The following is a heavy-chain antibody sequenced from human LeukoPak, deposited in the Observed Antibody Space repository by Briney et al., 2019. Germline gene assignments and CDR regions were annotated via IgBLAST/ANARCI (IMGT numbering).Heavy chain of an antibody. CDR1: GGTFSSYT. J-gene: IGHJ4*02. CDR2: IIPILGIA. D-gene: IGHD2-2*01. Sequence: SVKVSCKASGGTFSSYTISWVRQAPGQGLEWMGRIIPILGIANYAQKFQGRVTITADKSTSTAYMELSSLRSEDTAVYYCARGLKSVVPAVPFDYWGQGTLVTVSS. V-gene: IGHV1-69*02. CDR3: ARGLKSVVPAVPFDY.